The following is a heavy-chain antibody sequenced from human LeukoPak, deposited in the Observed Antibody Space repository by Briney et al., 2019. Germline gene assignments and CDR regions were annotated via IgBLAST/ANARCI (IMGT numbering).Heavy chain of an antibody. V-gene: IGHV3-9*01. CDR1: GFTFDDYA. D-gene: IGHD4-23*01. CDR3: AKDADYGGNWDAFDI. Sequence: GGSLRLSCAASGFTFDDYAMHWVRQAPGKGLEWVSGISWNSGSIGYADSAKGRFTISRDNAKNSLYLQMNSLRAEDTALYYCAKDADYGGNWDAFDIWGQGTMVTVSS. J-gene: IGHJ3*02. CDR2: ISWNSGSI.